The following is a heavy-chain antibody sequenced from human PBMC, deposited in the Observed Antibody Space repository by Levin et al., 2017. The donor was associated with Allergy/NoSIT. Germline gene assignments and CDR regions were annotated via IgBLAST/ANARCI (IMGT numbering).Heavy chain of an antibody. CDR3: ARGPLFDKSSL. CDR1: GGSFSGYY. D-gene: IGHD2-2*01. J-gene: IGHJ4*02. CDR2: INHSGST. Sequence: SETLSLTCAAYGGSFSGYYWSWIRQPPGKGLEWIGEINHSGSTNYNPSLKSRVTISVDTSKNQFSLKLSSVTAADTAVYYCARGPLFDKSSLWGQGTLVTVSS. V-gene: IGHV4-34*01.